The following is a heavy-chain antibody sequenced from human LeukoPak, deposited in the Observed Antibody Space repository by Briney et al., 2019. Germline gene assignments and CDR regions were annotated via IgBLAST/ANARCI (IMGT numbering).Heavy chain of an antibody. V-gene: IGHV1-2*02. J-gene: IGHJ4*02. CDR2: INPNSGGT. CDR3: ATTGTVAGYSGYGAAGY. CDR1: GYTFTGYY. Sequence: ASVKVSCKASGYTFTGYYMHWVRQAPGQGLEWMGWINPNSGGTNYAQKFQGRVTMTRDTPISTAYMELSRLRSDDTAVYYCATTGTVAGYSGYGAAGYWGQGTLVTVSS. D-gene: IGHD5-12*01.